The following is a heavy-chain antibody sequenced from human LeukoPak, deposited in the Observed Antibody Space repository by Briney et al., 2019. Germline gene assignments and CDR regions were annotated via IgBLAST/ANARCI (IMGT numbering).Heavy chain of an antibody. Sequence: GGSLRLSCAASGFTVRRNYMNWVRRAPGKGLEWVSVIYSDGSTYYADSVKGRFTISRDFSKNTLYLQMNSLRVEDTAVYYCARLTVSGQLDYWGQGTLVTVSS. D-gene: IGHD6-19*01. J-gene: IGHJ4*02. CDR3: ARLTVSGQLDY. V-gene: IGHV3-66*01. CDR2: IYSDGST. CDR1: GFTVRRNY.